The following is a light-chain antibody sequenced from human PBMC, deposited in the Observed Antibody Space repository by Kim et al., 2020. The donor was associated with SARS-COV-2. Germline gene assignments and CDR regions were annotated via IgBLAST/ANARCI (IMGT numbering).Light chain of an antibody. Sequence: DIQMTQSPSSLAASVGDRVTITCRASQHISRWLVWYQQKPDKAPTSLIYAAYTLRSGVPSRFSGSISGTEFTLTITSLQPEDFATYYCQQYHDHPPTFGGGTKVDIK. CDR1: QHISRW. CDR2: AAY. V-gene: IGKV1D-16*01. CDR3: QQYHDHPPT. J-gene: IGKJ4*01.